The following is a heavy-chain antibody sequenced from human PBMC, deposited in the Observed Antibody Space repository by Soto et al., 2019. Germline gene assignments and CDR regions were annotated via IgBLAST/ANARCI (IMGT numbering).Heavy chain of an antibody. CDR3: ARLLTWFGELSLYYYYMDV. Sequence: PSETLSLTCTVSGGSISSSSYYWCWIRQPPGKGLEWIGSIYYSGSTYYNPSLKSRVTISVDTSKNQFSLKLSSVTAADTAVYYCARLLTWFGELSLYYYYMDVWGKGTTVTVSS. D-gene: IGHD3-10*01. V-gene: IGHV4-39*01. CDR2: IYYSGST. J-gene: IGHJ6*03. CDR1: GGSISSSSYY.